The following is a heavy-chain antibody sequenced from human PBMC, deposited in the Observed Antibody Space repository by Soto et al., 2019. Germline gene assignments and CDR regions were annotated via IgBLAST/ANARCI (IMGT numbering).Heavy chain of an antibody. CDR1: GFTFSNAW. J-gene: IGHJ4*02. V-gene: IGHV3-15*01. Sequence: EVQLVESGGGLVKPGGSLRLSCAASGFTFSNAWMSWVRQAPGKGLEWVGRIKSKTDGGTTDYAAPVKGRFTISRDDSKNTLYLQMNSLKTEDTAVYYCTTDQSVMITFGGVIVDYWGQGTLVTVSS. CDR2: IKSKTDGGTT. D-gene: IGHD3-16*02. CDR3: TTDQSVMITFGGVIVDY.